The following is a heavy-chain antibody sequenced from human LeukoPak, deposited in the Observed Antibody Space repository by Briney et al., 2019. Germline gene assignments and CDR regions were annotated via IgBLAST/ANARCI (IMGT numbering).Heavy chain of an antibody. CDR3: ARPSGGYVDY. Sequence: GESLKISCKGSGYSFSTYWIGWVRQVPGEGLEWMGIIYPGDSDTRYSPSFQGQVTISADKSISTAYLQWSSLRASDTAMYYCARPSGGYVDYWGQGTLVTVSS. D-gene: IGHD2-8*02. J-gene: IGHJ4*02. V-gene: IGHV5-51*01. CDR1: GYSFSTYW. CDR2: IYPGDSDT.